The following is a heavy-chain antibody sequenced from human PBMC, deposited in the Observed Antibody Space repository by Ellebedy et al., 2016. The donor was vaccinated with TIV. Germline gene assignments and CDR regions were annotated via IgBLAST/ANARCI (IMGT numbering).Heavy chain of an antibody. CDR1: GYTLTSYG. CDR2: INPNSGGT. V-gene: IGHV1-2*04. D-gene: IGHD1-26*01. CDR3: ARARGYRGSYGVDY. Sequence: AASVKVSCKASGYTLTSYGIIWVRQAPGQGLEWMGWINPNSGGTNYAQTFQGWATMTRDTSISTAYMELSRQRSDDTAVYYCARARGYRGSYGVDYWGQGTLVTVSS. J-gene: IGHJ4*02.